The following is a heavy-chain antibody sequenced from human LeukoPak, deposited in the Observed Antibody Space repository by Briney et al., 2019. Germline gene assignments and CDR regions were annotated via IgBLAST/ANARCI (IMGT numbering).Heavy chain of an antibody. CDR2: IYYSGST. Sequence: SDTLSLTCTVSGGSTSSYYWSWIRQPPGKGLEWIGYIYYSGSTNYNPSLKSRVTISVDTSKNQFSLKLSSVTAADTAVYYCARQDSGSSLGYFDYWGQGTLVTVSS. J-gene: IGHJ4*02. D-gene: IGHD3-10*01. CDR3: ARQDSGSSLGYFDY. V-gene: IGHV4-59*08. CDR1: GGSTSSYY.